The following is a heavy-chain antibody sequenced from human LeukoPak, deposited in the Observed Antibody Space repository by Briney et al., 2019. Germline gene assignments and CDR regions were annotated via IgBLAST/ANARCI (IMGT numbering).Heavy chain of an antibody. V-gene: IGHV4-4*02. D-gene: IGHD3-10*01. Sequence: SETLSLTCAVSGGSISSSNWWSWVRQPPGKGLEWIGEIYRSGSTNYNPSLKSRVTISVDKSKNQFSLKLSPVTAADTAVYYRAREEEILGFGCGSGSLLYWGQGTLVTVSS. CDR3: AREEEILGFGCGSGSLLY. CDR1: GGSISSSNW. J-gene: IGHJ4*02. CDR2: IYRSGST.